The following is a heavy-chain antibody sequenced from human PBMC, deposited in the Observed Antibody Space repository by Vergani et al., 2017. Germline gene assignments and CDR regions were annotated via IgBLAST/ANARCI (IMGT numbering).Heavy chain of an antibody. Sequence: QVQLQQWGAGLLKPSETLSLTCAVYGGSFSGYYWSWIRQPPGKGLEWIGYIYYSGSTNYNPSLKSRVTISVDTSKNQFSLKLSSVTAADTAVYYCARTLEYYDSSGWGFDYWGQGTLVTVSS. V-gene: IGHV4-34*11. J-gene: IGHJ4*02. CDR2: IYYSGST. D-gene: IGHD3-22*01. CDR3: ARTLEYYDSSGWGFDY. CDR1: GGSFSGYY.